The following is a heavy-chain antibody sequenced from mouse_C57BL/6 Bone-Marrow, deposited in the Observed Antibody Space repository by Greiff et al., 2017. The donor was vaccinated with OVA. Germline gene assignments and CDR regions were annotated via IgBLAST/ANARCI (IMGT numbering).Heavy chain of an antibody. CDR1: GFTFSDAW. D-gene: IGHD2-4*01. Sequence: EVKLMESGGGLVQPGGSMKLSCAASGFTFSDAWMDWVRQSPEKGLEWVAEIRNKANNHATYYAESVKGRFTISRDDSKSSVYLQMNSLRAEDTGIYYCTRAGLPYHWYFDVWGTGTTVTVSS. CDR2: IRNKANNHAT. CDR3: TRAGLPYHWYFDV. J-gene: IGHJ1*03. V-gene: IGHV6-6*01.